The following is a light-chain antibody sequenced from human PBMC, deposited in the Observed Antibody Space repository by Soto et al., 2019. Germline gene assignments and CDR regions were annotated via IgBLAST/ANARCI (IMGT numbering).Light chain of an antibody. CDR2: AAS. V-gene: IGKV1-39*01. J-gene: IGKJ1*01. CDR3: QQSYSTLWT. Sequence: DIQMTQSPSSLSASVGARVTITCRASQSISTYLNWYQQKPGKAPKLLIYAASSLQSGVPSRFSGSGSGTDFTLTIRSLQPEDFATYYCQQSYSTLWTFGQGTKVEIK. CDR1: QSISTY.